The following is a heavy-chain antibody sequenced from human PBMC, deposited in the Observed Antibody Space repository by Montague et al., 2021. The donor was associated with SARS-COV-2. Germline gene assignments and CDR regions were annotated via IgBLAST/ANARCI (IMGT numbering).Heavy chain of an antibody. Sequence: SETLSLTCAVYTDSFSGYYWSWIRQSPGKGLEWIGEITHSGSTNHNPSLQSRVTISVDKSKNQVSLKLRSLTAADTAVYYCARDPWRITIFGVVTRYGMDVWGQGTTVTVSS. J-gene: IGHJ6*02. V-gene: IGHV4-34*01. CDR1: TDSFSGYY. CDR2: ITHSGST. CDR3: ARDPWRITIFGVVTRYGMDV. D-gene: IGHD3-3*01.